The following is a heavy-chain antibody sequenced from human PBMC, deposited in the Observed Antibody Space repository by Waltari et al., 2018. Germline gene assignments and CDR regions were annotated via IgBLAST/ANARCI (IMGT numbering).Heavy chain of an antibody. CDR1: GYSFTSYR. J-gene: IGHJ6*02. Sequence: EVQLVQSGAEVKKPGESLKISCKGSGYSFTSYRIGWVRQMPGKGLEWMGIIYPGDPDTNYSQSYQGQGTSSADKSISTVYLQWSSLKASDTAMYYCAGHEGDYGFYYGMDVWGQGTTVTVSS. CDR2: IYPGDPDT. CDR3: AGHEGDYGFYYGMDV. D-gene: IGHD4-17*01. V-gene: IGHV5-51*01.